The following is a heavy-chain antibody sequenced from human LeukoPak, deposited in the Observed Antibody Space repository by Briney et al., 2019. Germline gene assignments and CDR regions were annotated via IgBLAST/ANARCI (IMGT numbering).Heavy chain of an antibody. CDR1: GCTFPTYA. CDR2: INTNTGNP. CDR3: ARDHVKLGSSFHPFDAFDV. D-gene: IGHD2-2*01. J-gene: IGHJ3*01. V-gene: IGHV7-4-1*02. Sequence: ASVKVSCKASGCTFPTYAMNWVRQAPGQGLEWMGWINTNTGNPTYAQGFTGRFVFSLDTSVSTAYLQISSLKAEDTAIYYCARDHVKLGSSFHPFDAFDVWGQGTLVTVSS.